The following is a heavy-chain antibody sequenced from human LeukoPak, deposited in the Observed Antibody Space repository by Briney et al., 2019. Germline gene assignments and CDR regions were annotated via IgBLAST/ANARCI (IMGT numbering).Heavy chain of an antibody. V-gene: IGHV4-34*01. Sequence: SETLSLTCAVYGGSFSGYYWSWIRQPPGKGLEWIGEINHSGSTNYNPSLKSRVTISVDTSKNQFSLKLSSVTAADTAVYYCARAWLFSGGWFDPWGQGTLVTVSS. CDR3: ARAWLFSGGWFDP. D-gene: IGHD3-22*01. CDR2: INHSGST. J-gene: IGHJ5*02. CDR1: GGSFSGYY.